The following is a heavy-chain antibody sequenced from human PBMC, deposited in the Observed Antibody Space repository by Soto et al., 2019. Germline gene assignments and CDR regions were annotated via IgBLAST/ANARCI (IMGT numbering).Heavy chain of an antibody. D-gene: IGHD2-15*01. Sequence: SETLSLTCAVYGGSFSGYYWSWIRQPPGKGLEWIGEINHSGSTNYNPSLKSRVTISVDTSKNQFSLKLSSVTAADTAVYYCARSRIFSYRHLYSSRLAYDAFDIWGQGTMVTVSS. CDR3: ARSRIFSYRHLYSSRLAYDAFDI. J-gene: IGHJ3*02. V-gene: IGHV4-34*01. CDR2: INHSGST. CDR1: GGSFSGYY.